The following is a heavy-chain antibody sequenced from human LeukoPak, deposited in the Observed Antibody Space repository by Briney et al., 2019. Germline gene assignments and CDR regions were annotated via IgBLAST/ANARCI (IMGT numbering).Heavy chain of an antibody. CDR3: ARHLGYCSSNSCSNWFDP. Sequence: SETLSLTCAVSGYSISSGYYWGWIRQPPGKGLEWIGNIHHSGSTYYNPSLKSRVTISVDTSKNQFSLNLSSMTATDTAVYYCARHLGYCSSNSCSNWFDPWGQGTLVTASS. V-gene: IGHV4-38-2*01. CDR1: GYSISSGYY. D-gene: IGHD2-2*01. CDR2: IHHSGST. J-gene: IGHJ5*02.